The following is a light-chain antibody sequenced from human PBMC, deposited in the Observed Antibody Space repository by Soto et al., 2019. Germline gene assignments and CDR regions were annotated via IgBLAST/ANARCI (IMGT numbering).Light chain of an antibody. J-gene: IGKJ1*01. Sequence: EIVLTQSPGTLSLSPGERATLSCRASQSVSSTYFAWYQQRFGQAPRLFIYGASTRATGIPDRFSGSGSGTDFTLTISRLEPEDFAVYYCQQYGSSSWTFGQGTKVDIK. V-gene: IGKV3-20*01. CDR1: QSVSSTY. CDR2: GAS. CDR3: QQYGSSSWT.